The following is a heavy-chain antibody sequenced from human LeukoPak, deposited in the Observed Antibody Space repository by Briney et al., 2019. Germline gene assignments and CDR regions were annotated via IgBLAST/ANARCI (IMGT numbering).Heavy chain of an antibody. CDR1: GFTFDDYA. J-gene: IGHJ4*02. D-gene: IGHD3-3*01. V-gene: IGHV3-9*01. CDR3: AKADDSWSGYYDY. Sequence: GRSLRLSCAASGFTFDDYAMHWVRQAPGKGLEWVSGISWNSGSIGYADSVKGRFTISRDNAKNSLYLQMNSLRAEDTALYYCAKADDSWSGYYDYWGQGTLVTVSS. CDR2: ISWNSGSI.